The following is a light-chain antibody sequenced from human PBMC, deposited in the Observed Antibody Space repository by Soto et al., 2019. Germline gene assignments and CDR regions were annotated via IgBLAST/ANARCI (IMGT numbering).Light chain of an antibody. Sequence: EIVITQSRGPLSLCPGERATLSGRASMCVGRSFLAWHQQTGGQAPRLLIHGASNRATGIPDRFSGSGSGTDFTLSIGSLQSGDFAVYFFQHYNDWPPQFMFGGGTKVDIK. CDR1: MCVGRSF. V-gene: IGKV3D-15*01. CDR3: QHYNDWPPQFM. J-gene: IGKJ4*02. CDR2: GAS.